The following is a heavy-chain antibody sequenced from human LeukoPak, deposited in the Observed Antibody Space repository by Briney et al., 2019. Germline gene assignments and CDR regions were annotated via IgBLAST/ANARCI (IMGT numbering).Heavy chain of an antibody. V-gene: IGHV3-74*01. Sequence: GGSLRLSCAASGFTFSNYWMHWVRQAPGKGLVWVTRIYSDGITTTYADSVKGRFTISRDNARNTLYLQMNSLTAEDTAVYYCARDRYYGMDVWGQGTTVTVSS. CDR1: GFTFSNYW. J-gene: IGHJ6*02. CDR3: ARDRYYGMDV. CDR2: IYSDGITT.